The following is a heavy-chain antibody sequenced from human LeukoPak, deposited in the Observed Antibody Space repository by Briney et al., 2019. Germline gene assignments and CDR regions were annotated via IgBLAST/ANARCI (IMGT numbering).Heavy chain of an antibody. J-gene: IGHJ4*02. V-gene: IGHV3-48*03. D-gene: IGHD3-10*01. CDR3: ARSLWFGELFFDY. Sequence: PGGSLRLSCAASGFTFSSYEMNWVRQAPGKGLEWVSYISSSGSTIYYADSVKGRFTISRDNAKNSLYLQTNSLRAEDTAVYYCARSLWFGELFFDYWGQGTLVTVSS. CDR2: ISSSGSTI. CDR1: GFTFSSYE.